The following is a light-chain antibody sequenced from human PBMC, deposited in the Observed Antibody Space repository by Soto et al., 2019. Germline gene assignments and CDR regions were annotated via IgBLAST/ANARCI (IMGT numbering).Light chain of an antibody. CDR3: SSYTRSSTQV. V-gene: IGLV2-14*01. J-gene: IGLJ1*01. CDR1: SSDVGNYKY. CDR2: EVS. Sequence: QSALTQPASVSGSPGQSITVSCTGTSSDVGNYKYVSWYQQHPGKAPKLMIYEVSNRPSGVSNRFSGSKSGNTASLTISGLQAADEADYYCSSYTRSSTQVFGTGTKVTVL.